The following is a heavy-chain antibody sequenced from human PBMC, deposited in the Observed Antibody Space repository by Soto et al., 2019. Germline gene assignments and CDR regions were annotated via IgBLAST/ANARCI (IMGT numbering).Heavy chain of an antibody. CDR2: IIPIFGTA. CDR1: GGTFSSYA. Sequence: ASVKVSCKASGGTFSSYAISWVRQAPGQGLEWMGGIIPIFGTANYAQKFQGRVTITADESTSTAYMELSSLRSEDTAVYYCASTAPRGYDFWSRINYYYYYGMDVWGQGTTVTVSS. CDR3: ASTAPRGYDFWSRINYYYYYGMDV. J-gene: IGHJ6*02. D-gene: IGHD3-3*01. V-gene: IGHV1-69*13.